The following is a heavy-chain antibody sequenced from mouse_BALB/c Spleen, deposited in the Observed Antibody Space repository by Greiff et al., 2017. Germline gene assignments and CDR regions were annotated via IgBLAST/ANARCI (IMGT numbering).Heavy chain of an antibody. Sequence: EVKLVESGGDLVKPGGSLKLSCAASGFTFSSYGMSWVRQTPDKRLEWVASISSGGSTYYPDSVKGRFTISRDNARNILYLQMSSLRSEDTAMYYCARGGSSYEGAMDYWGQGTSVTVSS. CDR2: ISSGGST. CDR3: ARGGSSYEGAMDY. D-gene: IGHD1-1*01. V-gene: IGHV5-6-5*01. J-gene: IGHJ4*01. CDR1: GFTFSSYG.